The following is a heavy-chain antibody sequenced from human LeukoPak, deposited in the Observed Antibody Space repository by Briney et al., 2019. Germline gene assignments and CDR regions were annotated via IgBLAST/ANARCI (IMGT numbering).Heavy chain of an antibody. J-gene: IGHJ4*02. CDR1: GFTFSRYW. D-gene: IGHD3-10*01. Sequence: GSLRLSCAASGFTFSRYWMTWVRQAPGKGLEWVANIKQDGSEKYYVDSVKGRFTISRDNAKNSLYLQMNSLRAEDTAVYYCASVDYYGSGSYPSYWGQGTLVTVSS. CDR2: IKQDGSEK. V-gene: IGHV3-7*01. CDR3: ASVDYYGSGSYPSY.